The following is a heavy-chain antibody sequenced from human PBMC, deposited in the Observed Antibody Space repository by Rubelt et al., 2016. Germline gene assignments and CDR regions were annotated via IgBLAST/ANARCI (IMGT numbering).Heavy chain of an antibody. D-gene: IGHD1-7*01. CDR3: ARDLEGGAGGTTFDY. CDR2: INTRGGAT. J-gene: IGHJ4*02. CDR1: GYTFTKFY. V-gene: IGHV1-46*01. Sequence: QVQLVQSGAEVKKPGASVRVSCKGSGYTFTKFYIHWVRQAPGQGLEWVGIINTRGGATSYAQRFQGRVTLTRDMSANTVYMDLSSLTSEDTAMYYCARDLEGGAGGTTFDYCGQGTLVTVS.